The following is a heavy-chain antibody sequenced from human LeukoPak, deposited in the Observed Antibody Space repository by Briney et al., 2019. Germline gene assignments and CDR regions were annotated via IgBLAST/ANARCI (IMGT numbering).Heavy chain of an antibody. CDR2: IYYSGST. CDR1: GGSISSYY. D-gene: IGHD6-19*01. V-gene: IGHV4-59*01. CDR3: ARDIAVAGNNWFDP. Sequence: SETLSLTCTVSGGSISSYYWSWIRQPPGKGVEWIGYIYYSGSTNYNPSLKSRVTISVDTSKNQFSLKLSSVTAADTAVYYCARDIAVAGNNWFDPWGQGTLVTVSS. J-gene: IGHJ5*02.